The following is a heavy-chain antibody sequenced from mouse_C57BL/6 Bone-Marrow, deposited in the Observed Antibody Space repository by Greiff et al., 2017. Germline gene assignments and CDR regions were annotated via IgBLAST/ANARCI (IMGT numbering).Heavy chain of an antibody. V-gene: IGHV5-6*02. Sequence: EVKLVESGGDLVKPGGSLKLSCAASGFTFSSYGMSWVRQTPDKRLEWVATISSGGSYTNYPESVKGRVTISRDNAKNTLYLQMSSLKSEDTAMSSCASPPFITTVVSTFDFWGTGTTVTVSS. CDR3: ASPPFITTVVSTFDF. CDR1: GFTFSSYG. J-gene: IGHJ1*03. CDR2: ISSGGSYT. D-gene: IGHD1-1*01.